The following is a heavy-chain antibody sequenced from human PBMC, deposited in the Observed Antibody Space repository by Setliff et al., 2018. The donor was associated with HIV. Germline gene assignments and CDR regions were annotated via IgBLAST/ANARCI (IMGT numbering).Heavy chain of an antibody. CDR2: INKDGSQR. CDR3: TRNIGSGTYWGSWYYMDV. D-gene: IGHD1-26*01. CDR1: GFTFSSYW. J-gene: IGHJ6*03. V-gene: IGHV3-7*03. Sequence: GSLRLSCATSGFTFSSYWMSWVRQAPGKGLEWVANINKDGSQRYYVDSVKGRFTISRDTAKNSLFLQMNSLRAEDTAMYYCTRNIGSGTYWGSWYYMDVWGKGTTVTVSS.